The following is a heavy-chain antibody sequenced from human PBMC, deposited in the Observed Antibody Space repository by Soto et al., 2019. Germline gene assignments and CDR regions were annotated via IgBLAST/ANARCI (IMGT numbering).Heavy chain of an antibody. CDR2: IYYSGST. D-gene: IGHD6-13*01. CDR1: GGSISSGGYY. CDR3: ARGSHSSWPYYYYYGMDV. Sequence: PSETLSLTCTVSGGSISSGGYYWSWIRQHPGKGLEWIGYIYYSGSTYYNPSLKSRVTISVDTSKNQFSLKLSSVTAADTAVYYCARGSHSSWPYYYYYGMDVWGQGTTVTVSS. J-gene: IGHJ6*02. V-gene: IGHV4-31*03.